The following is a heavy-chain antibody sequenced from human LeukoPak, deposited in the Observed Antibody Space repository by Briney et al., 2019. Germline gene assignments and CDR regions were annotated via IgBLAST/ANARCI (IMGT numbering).Heavy chain of an antibody. V-gene: IGHV3-66*01. CDR2: IYSGGST. Sequence: PGGSLRLSCAASGFTFSNAWMSWVRQAPGKGLEWVSVIYSGGSTYYADSVKGRFTISRDNSKNTLYLQMNSLRAEDTAVYYCAREVYSNYVSGMDVWGQGTTVTVSS. CDR3: AREVYSNYVSGMDV. J-gene: IGHJ6*02. D-gene: IGHD4-11*01. CDR1: GFTFSNAW.